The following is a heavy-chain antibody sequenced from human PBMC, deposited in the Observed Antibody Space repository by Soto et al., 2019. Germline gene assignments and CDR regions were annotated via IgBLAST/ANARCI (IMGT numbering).Heavy chain of an antibody. CDR1: GFTFSDYA. CDR3: AKGRTYFDF. V-gene: IGHV3-23*01. J-gene: IGHJ4*02. CDR2: ISDGDGDT. Sequence: EVVLLQSGGDLVQPGGSLRLSCAASGFTFSDYAMTWVRQAPGKGLEWVSDISDGDGDTHYADSMRGRFVISRDNSKNTLFLEMNSLRAEDAAVYYCAKGRTYFDFWGQGSLVTVSS.